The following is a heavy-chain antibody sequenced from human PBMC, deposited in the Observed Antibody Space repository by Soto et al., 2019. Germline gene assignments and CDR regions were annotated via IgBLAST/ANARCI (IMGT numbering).Heavy chain of an antibody. V-gene: IGHV3-74*01. CDR3: AGERWATMTDLCDYGMDV. CDR1: GFTFSNYW. J-gene: IGHJ6*02. CDR2: IKSDGSIT. Sequence: EVQLVESGGGVVQPGGSLRLSCAASGFTFSNYWMHWVRQAPGKGLVWVSRIKSDGSITNYAGSVEGRFTISRDNAKNSLYRQFYSLRAEDTVVYYCAGERWATMTDLCDYGMDVWGQGTTVTVSS. D-gene: IGHD5-12*01.